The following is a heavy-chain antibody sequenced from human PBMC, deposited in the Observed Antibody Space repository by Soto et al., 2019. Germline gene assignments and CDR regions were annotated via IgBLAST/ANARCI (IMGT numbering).Heavy chain of an antibody. CDR1: GGSFSGYY. CDR2: INHSGST. J-gene: IGHJ6*02. D-gene: IGHD6-19*01. Sequence: QVQLQQRGAGLLKPSETLSLTCAVYGGSFSGYYWSWIRQPPGKGLEWIGEINHSGSTNYNPSLKSRVTISVDTSKTQFSLKLSSVTAAATAVYYCARGRGGWYPYYCYGMDVWGQGTTVTVSS. CDR3: ARGRGGWYPYYCYGMDV. V-gene: IGHV4-34*01.